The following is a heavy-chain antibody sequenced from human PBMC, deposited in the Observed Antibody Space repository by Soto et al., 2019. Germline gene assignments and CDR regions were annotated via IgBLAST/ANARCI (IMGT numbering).Heavy chain of an antibody. CDR2: INPNSGGT. CDR1: GYTFTGYY. V-gene: IGHV1-2*04. J-gene: IGHJ6*02. D-gene: IGHD2-2*03. Sequence: QVQLVQSGAEVKKPGASVKVSCKASGYTFTGYYMHWVRQAPGQGLEWMGWINPNSGGTNYAQKFQGWVTMTRDTSISTAYMELSRLRSDDTAVYYRARDLGIVVVPAAINYYYYGMDVWGQGTTVTVSS. CDR3: ARDLGIVVVPAAINYYYYGMDV.